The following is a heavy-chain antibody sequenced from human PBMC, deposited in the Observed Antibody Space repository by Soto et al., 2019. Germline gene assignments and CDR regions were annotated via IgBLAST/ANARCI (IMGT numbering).Heavy chain of an antibody. V-gene: IGHV4-59*01. Sequence: QVQLQESGPGLVKPSETLSLTCTVSGRSISSYYWSWIRQPPGKGLEWIGYIYYSGSTNYNPSLKSRVTISVDTSKNQFSLKLSSVTAADTAVYYCARDVGYCTNGVCYAFDIWGQGTMVTVSS. CDR1: GRSISSYY. D-gene: IGHD2-8*01. CDR2: IYYSGST. CDR3: ARDVGYCTNGVCYAFDI. J-gene: IGHJ3*02.